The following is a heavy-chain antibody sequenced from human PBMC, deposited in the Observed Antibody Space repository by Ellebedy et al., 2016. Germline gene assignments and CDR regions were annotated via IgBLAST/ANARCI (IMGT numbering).Heavy chain of an antibody. V-gene: IGHV3-23*01. J-gene: IGHJ6*02. CDR1: GFTFSSYA. D-gene: IGHD2-2*01. CDR3: AKDSIVVVPAAMEYYYYYGMDV. Sequence: GESLKISCAASGFTFSSYAMSWVRQAPGRGLEWVSAISGSGGSTYYADSVKGRFTISRDNSKNTLYLQMNSLRAEDAAVYYCAKDSIVVVPAAMEYYYYYGMDVWGQGTTVTVSS. CDR2: ISGSGGST.